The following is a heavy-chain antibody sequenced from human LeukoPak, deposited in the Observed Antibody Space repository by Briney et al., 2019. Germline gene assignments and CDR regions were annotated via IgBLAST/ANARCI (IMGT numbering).Heavy chain of an antibody. CDR1: GYTFTSYY. J-gene: IGHJ3*02. D-gene: IGHD5-12*01. CDR3: ARVAGGYDRDAFDI. CDR2: INPSSSST. V-gene: IGHV1-46*01. Sequence: VASVKVSCKASGYTFTSYYVHWVRQAPGQGLEWVGIINPSSSSTSYAQKFQGRVTMTRDMSTSTVYMELSTLRSDDTAVYYCARVAGGYDRDAFDIWGQGTMVTVSS.